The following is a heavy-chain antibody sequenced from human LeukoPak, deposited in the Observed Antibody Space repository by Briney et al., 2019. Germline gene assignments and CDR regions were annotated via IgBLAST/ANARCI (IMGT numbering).Heavy chain of an antibody. Sequence: SQTLSLTWTVSGGSISSGDYYWSWIRQRPGKGLEWIGYIYYSGSTYYNPSLKSRVTISVDTSKNQFSLKLSSVPAADTAVYYCARDRGSGSYPPLYYYGMDVWGQGTTVTVSS. CDR3: ARDRGSGSYPPLYYYGMDV. V-gene: IGHV4-30-4*01. CDR1: GGSISSGDYY. D-gene: IGHD3-10*01. CDR2: IYYSGST. J-gene: IGHJ6*02.